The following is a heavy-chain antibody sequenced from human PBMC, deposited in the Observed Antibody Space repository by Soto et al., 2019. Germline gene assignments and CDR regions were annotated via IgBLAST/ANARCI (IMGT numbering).Heavy chain of an antibody. V-gene: IGHV4-39*01. Sequence: SETLSLTCTVSGGSISSSSYYWGWIRQPPGKGLEWIGSIYYSGSTYYNPSLKSRVTISVDTSKNQFSLKLSSVTAADTAVYYCATLPEAQWLVLYWGQGTLVTVSS. CDR1: GGSISSSSYY. CDR2: IYYSGST. J-gene: IGHJ4*02. CDR3: ATLPEAQWLVLY. D-gene: IGHD6-19*01.